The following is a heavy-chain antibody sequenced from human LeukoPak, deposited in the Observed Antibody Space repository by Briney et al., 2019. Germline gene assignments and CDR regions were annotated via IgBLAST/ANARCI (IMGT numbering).Heavy chain of an antibody. J-gene: IGHJ4*02. CDR1: GFTFSTYW. CDR3: ARVKDIAAAGTFDY. D-gene: IGHD6-13*01. Sequence: GGSLRLSCAASGFTFSTYWMGWVRQVPGKGLEWVANINQDGSEKYYVDSVKGRFTISRDNAKNSLYVQMNSLRAEDTALYYCARVKDIAAAGTFDYWGQGTLVTVSS. CDR2: INQDGSEK. V-gene: IGHV3-7*01.